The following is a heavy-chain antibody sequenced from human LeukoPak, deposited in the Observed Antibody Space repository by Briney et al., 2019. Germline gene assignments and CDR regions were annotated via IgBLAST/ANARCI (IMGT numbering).Heavy chain of an antibody. CDR1: APTFDDYA. J-gene: IGHJ3*02. V-gene: IGHV3-9*01. CDR2: ICRHSGSI. CDR3: AKGPGWSTDDAFDI. Sequence: GGSLRPSCAVSAPTFDDYAIHCVRQAPGEFLEWVSGICRHSGSISYAGCVKGRLAISRDNAKNYMYLQMNSLRAEDTALYYCAKGPGWSTDDAFDIWGQGTMVTVSS. D-gene: IGHD2-15*01.